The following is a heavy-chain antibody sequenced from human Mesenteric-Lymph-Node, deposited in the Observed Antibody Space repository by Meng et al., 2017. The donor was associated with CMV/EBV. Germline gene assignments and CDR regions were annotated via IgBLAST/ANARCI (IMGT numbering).Heavy chain of an antibody. CDR1: GDSPNNRSLY. CDR3: ARRGNYDSDYSEY. D-gene: IGHD3-22*01. CDR2: VHHSGTT. J-gene: IGHJ4*02. Sequence: QQLCAGLGMPPVTLPFPCIVSGDSPNNRSLYWTCIRQPPGKGLEWIGSVHHSGTTYYNPSLKGRLTISVDTSANLFSLRLTTVTAADTATYYCARRGNYDSDYSEYWGQGTLVTVSS. V-gene: IGHV4-39*01.